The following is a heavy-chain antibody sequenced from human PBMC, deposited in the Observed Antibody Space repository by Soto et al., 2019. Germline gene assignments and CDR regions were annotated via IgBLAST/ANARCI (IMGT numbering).Heavy chain of an antibody. D-gene: IGHD6-13*01. J-gene: IGHJ4*02. CDR3: ARGYGSSWYDY. CDR1: GGSISSYY. Sequence: QVQLQESGPGLVKPSETLSLTCTVSGGSISSYYWSWIRQPPGKGLEWIGYIYYSGSTNYNPSLKSRVTIAVDTSKNQFYLKLSSVTAADTAVYYWARGYGSSWYDYWGQGTLVTVSS. V-gene: IGHV4-59*01. CDR2: IYYSGST.